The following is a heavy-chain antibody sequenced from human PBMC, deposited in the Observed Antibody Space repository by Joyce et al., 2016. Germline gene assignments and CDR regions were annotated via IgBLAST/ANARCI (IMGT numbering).Heavy chain of an antibody. CDR1: GGSISSGGYY. D-gene: IGHD1/OR15-1a*01. J-gene: IGHJ6*02. Sequence: QVQLQESGPGLVKPSQTLSLTCTVSGGSISSGGYYWSWIRQHPGKGLEWMGYIYYSGSTYYNPSLKSRVTISVDTSKNQFSLKLSSVTAADTAVYYCVREKRSGPTTKYYYYYYYGMDVWGQGTTVTVSS. CDR2: IYYSGST. V-gene: IGHV4-31*03. CDR3: VREKRSGPTTKYYYYYYYGMDV.